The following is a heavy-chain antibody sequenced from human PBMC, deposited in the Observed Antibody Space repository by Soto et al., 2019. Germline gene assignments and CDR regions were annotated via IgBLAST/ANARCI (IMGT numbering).Heavy chain of an antibody. CDR2: INPNSGDT. CDR1: GYNFSGYY. CDR3: TRGSRIISGDAFFDP. D-gene: IGHD3-16*01. V-gene: IGHV1-2*04. Sequence: ASVKVSCKASGYNFSGYYMHWVRQAPGQGLEWMGWINPNSGDTDYAQKFQGWVTMTRDTSIRTAYMELSRVTSDDTAVYYCTRGSRIISGDAFFDPWGQGTLVTVSS. J-gene: IGHJ5*02.